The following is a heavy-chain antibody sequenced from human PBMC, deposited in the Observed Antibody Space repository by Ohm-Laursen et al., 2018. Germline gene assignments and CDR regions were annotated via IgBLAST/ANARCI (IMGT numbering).Heavy chain of an antibody. J-gene: IGHJ1*01. Sequence: SDTLSLTCTVSGGSISGYYWSWIRQPAGKGLEWIGRIYTSEYNNYNPSLKSRVTMSVDRSKNQFSLKLNSVTAADTAIYYCARDGNSWSEYPQHWGRGTLVTVSS. V-gene: IGHV4-4*07. CDR1: GGSISGYY. CDR2: IYTSEYN. D-gene: IGHD1-1*01. CDR3: ARDGNSWSEYPQH.